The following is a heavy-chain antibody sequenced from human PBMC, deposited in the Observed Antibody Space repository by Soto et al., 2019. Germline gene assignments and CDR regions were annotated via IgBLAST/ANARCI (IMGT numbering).Heavy chain of an antibody. CDR3: TRGPRPTSPRTGAF. Sequence: PGGSLRLSCAASGFTFSDYYMSWIRQPPGKGLEWISYITSSGGTIYYADSVKDRFTISRDNAKNSLYLQMNALRVEDTGVYYCTRGPRPTSPRTGAFWGQGTLVTVSS. CDR1: GFTFSDYY. D-gene: IGHD3-10*01. CDR2: ITSSGGTI. V-gene: IGHV3-11*04. J-gene: IGHJ4*02.